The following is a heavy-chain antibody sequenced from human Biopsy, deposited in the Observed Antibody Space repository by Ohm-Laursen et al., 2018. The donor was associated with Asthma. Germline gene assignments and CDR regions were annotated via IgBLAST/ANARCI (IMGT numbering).Heavy chain of an antibody. V-gene: IGHV3-23*01. J-gene: IGHJ5*02. CDR3: AKHGSGWYESNWFDP. CDR2: ISGSGGST. CDR1: GFTFSSYA. D-gene: IGHD6-19*01. Sequence: SLRLSCSASGFTFSSYAMSWVRQAPGKRLEWVSAISGSGGSTYYADSVKSRFTISRDNSKNTLYLQMNSLRAEDTAVYYCAKHGSGWYESNWFDPWGQGTLVTVSS.